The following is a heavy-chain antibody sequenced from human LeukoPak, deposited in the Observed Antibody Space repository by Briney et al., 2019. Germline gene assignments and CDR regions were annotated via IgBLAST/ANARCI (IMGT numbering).Heavy chain of an antibody. CDR3: AKDGGPRSDYGTFDY. D-gene: IGHD4-17*01. Sequence: GRSLRLSCAASGFTFSSYGMHWVRQAPGKGLEWVAVISYDGSNKYYADSVKGRFTISRDNSKNTLYLQMNSLRAEDTAVYYCAKDGGPRSDYGTFDYWGQETLVTVSS. CDR2: ISYDGSNK. CDR1: GFTFSSYG. V-gene: IGHV3-30*18. J-gene: IGHJ4*02.